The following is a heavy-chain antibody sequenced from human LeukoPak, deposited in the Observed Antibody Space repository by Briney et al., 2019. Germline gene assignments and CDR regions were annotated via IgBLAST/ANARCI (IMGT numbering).Heavy chain of an antibody. J-gene: IGHJ4*02. CDR3: ARDPEYSSSSVGD. Sequence: ASVRVSCKASGYTFTGYYMHWVRQAPGQGLEWMGWINPNSGGTNYARKFQGRVTMTRDTSISTAYMELSRLRSDDTAVYYCARDPEYSSSSVGDWGQGTLVTVSS. V-gene: IGHV1-2*02. CDR1: GYTFTGYY. CDR2: INPNSGGT. D-gene: IGHD6-6*01.